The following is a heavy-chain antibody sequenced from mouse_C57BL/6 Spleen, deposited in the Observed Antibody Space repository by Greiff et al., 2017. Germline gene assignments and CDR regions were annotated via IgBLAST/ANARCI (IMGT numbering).Heavy chain of an antibody. J-gene: IGHJ1*03. CDR1: GFTFSDYY. D-gene: IGHD5-5*01. CDR2: INYDGSST. V-gene: IGHV5-16*01. CDR3: AREDYQYWYFDV. Sequence: EVQLEESEGGLVQPGSSMKLSCTASGFTFSDYYMAWVRQVPEKGLEWVANINYDGSSTYYLDSLKSRFIISRDNAKNILYLQMSSLKSEDTATYYCAREDYQYWYFDVWGTGTTVTVSS.